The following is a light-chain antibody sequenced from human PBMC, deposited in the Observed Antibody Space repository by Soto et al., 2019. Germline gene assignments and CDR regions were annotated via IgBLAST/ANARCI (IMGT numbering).Light chain of an antibody. Sequence: DIQMTQSPSFLSASVGDRVTITCRASQSISTYLNWYQQKPGKAPKLLIYAAFTLQSGVPSRFSGSGSGTDFTLTISSLQPEDFATYYCQQSYSTPSITFGQGTRLEIK. CDR1: QSISTY. CDR2: AAF. J-gene: IGKJ5*01. V-gene: IGKV1-39*01. CDR3: QQSYSTPSIT.